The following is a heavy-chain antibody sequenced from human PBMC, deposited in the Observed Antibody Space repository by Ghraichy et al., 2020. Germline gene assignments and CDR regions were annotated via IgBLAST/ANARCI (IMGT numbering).Heavy chain of an antibody. J-gene: IGHJ4*02. D-gene: IGHD3-3*01. V-gene: IGHV4-4*09. CDR2: IYTSGST. Sequence: SQTLSLTCTVSGGSISSYYWSWIRQPPGKGLEWIGYIYTSGSTNYNPSLKSRVTISVDTSKNQFSLKLSSVTAADTAVYYCARREWSSFDYWGQGTLVTVSS. CDR3: ARREWSSFDY. CDR1: GGSISSYY.